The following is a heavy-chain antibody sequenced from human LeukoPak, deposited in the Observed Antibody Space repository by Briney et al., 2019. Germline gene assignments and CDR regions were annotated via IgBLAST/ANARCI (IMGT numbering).Heavy chain of an antibody. D-gene: IGHD5-18*01. V-gene: IGHV3-9*01. CDR3: SKGYSYCFDYFCY. J-gene: IGHJ4*02. CDR2: ISWNSGGI. CDR1: GFTFDDYA. Sequence: GRSLRLSCAASGFTFDDYAMHWVRQAPGKGLEWVSGISWNSGGIGYADSVKGRFTISRDNAKNSVYLQMNSLRAEDTALYYCSKGYSYCFDYFCYWGQGTLVTVSS.